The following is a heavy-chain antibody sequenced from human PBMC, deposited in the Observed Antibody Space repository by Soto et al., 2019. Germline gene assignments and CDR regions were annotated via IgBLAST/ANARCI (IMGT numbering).Heavy chain of an antibody. V-gene: IGHV5-51*01. CDR1: GYTFTIYW. CDR3: ARNANTVADHFDL. J-gene: IGHJ4*02. CDR2: IYPSDSDT. Sequence: PGESLKISCQVSGYTFTIYWIGWVRQMPGKGLEWMGIIYPSDSDTRYSPSFQGQVTISADQSINTAYLQWDSLKASDTAIYYCARNANTVADHFDLWGQGTPGTVSS. D-gene: IGHD4-17*01.